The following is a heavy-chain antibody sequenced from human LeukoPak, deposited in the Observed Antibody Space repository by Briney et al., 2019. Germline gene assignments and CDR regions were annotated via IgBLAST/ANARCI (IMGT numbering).Heavy chain of an antibody. CDR2: IYYSGST. J-gene: IGHJ4*02. CDR3: ARAEPDTAMTYFDY. D-gene: IGHD5-18*01. CDR1: GGSISSYY. V-gene: IGHV4-59*08. Sequence: SETLSLTCTVSGGSISSYYWSWIRQPPGKGLEWSGDIYYSGSTNYNPSLKSRVTISVDASKTQFSLKLSSVTAADTAVYYCARAEPDTAMTYFDYWGQGTMVTVSS.